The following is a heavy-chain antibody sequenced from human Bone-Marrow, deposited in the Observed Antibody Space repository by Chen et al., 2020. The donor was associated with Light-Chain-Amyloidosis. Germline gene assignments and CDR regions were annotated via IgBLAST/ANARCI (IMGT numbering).Heavy chain of an antibody. V-gene: IGHV3-48*03. CDR3: ARGLWLITKDRFDY. J-gene: IGHJ4*02. Sequence: EMELVESGGGLVQPGGSLRLSCVVSRLTFSSYDMNWVRQVPGKGLEWISHISSCGSSISYAHSVKGRFTVSRDNGKKSLYLQMNGLRAEDTAVYYCARGLWLITKDRFDYWGQGTLVTVSS. CDR2: ISSCGSSI. D-gene: IGHD3-3*01. CDR1: RLTFSSYD.